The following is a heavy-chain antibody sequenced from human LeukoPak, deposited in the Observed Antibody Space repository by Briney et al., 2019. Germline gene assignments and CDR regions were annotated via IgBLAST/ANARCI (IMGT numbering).Heavy chain of an antibody. J-gene: IGHJ6*02. Sequence: PSETLSLTCAVSGGSVSSGGFSWRWIRQPPGKGLECIGSTSHTGSTYYNPSLKSRVTISVDSSKNQFSLKLSSVTAADTAVYYCAREGYFYGMDVWGQGTTVTVSS. D-gene: IGHD2/OR15-2a*01. CDR2: TSHTGST. CDR1: GGSVSSGGFS. CDR3: AREGYFYGMDV. V-gene: IGHV4-30-2*01.